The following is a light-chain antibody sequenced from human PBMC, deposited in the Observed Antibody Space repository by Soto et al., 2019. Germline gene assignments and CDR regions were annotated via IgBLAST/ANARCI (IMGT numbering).Light chain of an antibody. V-gene: IGKV1-27*01. CDR3: QKYNSAPPCT. CDR2: AAS. CDR1: QDISNY. Sequence: DIQMTQSPSSLSASVGDRVTITCRATQDISNYLAWYQQKPGKVPNLLIYAASTLKSGVPSRFSGSGSGTDFTIPISSLQPEDVATYYCQKYNSAPPCTFAQGTKVDI. J-gene: IGKJ1*01.